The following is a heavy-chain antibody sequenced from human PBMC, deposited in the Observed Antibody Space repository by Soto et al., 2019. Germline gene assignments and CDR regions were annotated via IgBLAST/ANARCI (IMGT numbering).Heavy chain of an antibody. Sequence: QVQLVQSGAEAKKPGSSVKVSCKASGGTFSRNAVSWVRQAPGQGLVWMGGIIPMYSTVNYAPKFRGRVTINADTSTGTAYMDLSSLTSEDTAVYYCATSSFYDISGYYWGYFETWGQGTLVAVSS. CDR2: IIPMYSTV. V-gene: IGHV1-69*06. CDR3: ATSSFYDISGYYWGYFET. J-gene: IGHJ4*02. CDR1: GGTFSRNA. D-gene: IGHD3-22*01.